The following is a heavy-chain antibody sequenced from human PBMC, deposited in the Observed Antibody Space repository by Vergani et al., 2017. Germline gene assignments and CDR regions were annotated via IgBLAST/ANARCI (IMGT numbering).Heavy chain of an antibody. CDR1: GFTFSSYG. CDR3: AREAYDSSGSIDY. J-gene: IGHJ4*02. Sequence: QVQLVESGGGVVQPGRSLRLSCAASGFTFSSYGMHWVRQAPGKGLEWVAVIWYDGSNKYYADSVKGLFTISSDNSKNTLYLQMNSLRAEDTAVYYCAREAYDSSGSIDYWGQGTLVTVSS. CDR2: IWYDGSNK. D-gene: IGHD3-22*01. V-gene: IGHV3-33*01.